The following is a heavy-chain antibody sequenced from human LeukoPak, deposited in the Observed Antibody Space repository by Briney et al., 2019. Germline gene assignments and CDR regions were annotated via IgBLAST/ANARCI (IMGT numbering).Heavy chain of an antibody. Sequence: PSETLSLTCTVSGYSISSGYYWGWIRQPPGKGLEWIAIIYHSGITYYNPSLKSRVTISVDTSKNQFSLKLSSVTAADTAVYYCARALRIPIGYYFDYWGQGTLVTVSS. CDR2: IYHSGIT. V-gene: IGHV4-38-2*02. CDR1: GYSISSGYY. CDR3: ARALRIPIGYYFDY. D-gene: IGHD2-21*01. J-gene: IGHJ4*02.